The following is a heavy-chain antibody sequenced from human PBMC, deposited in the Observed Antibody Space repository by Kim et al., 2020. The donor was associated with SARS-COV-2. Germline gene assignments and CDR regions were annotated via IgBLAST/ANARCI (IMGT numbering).Heavy chain of an antibody. V-gene: IGHV4-34*01. CDR3: ARGPPSGAFDI. Sequence: SETLSLTCAVYGGSFSGYYWSWIRQPPGQGLEWIGVINHSGSTNYNASPKSRVTISVDMSKNQFSLKLNSVIAADTAVYYCARGPPSGAFDIWGQGTMVTVSS. J-gene: IGHJ3*02. CDR2: INHSGST. CDR1: GGSFSGYY.